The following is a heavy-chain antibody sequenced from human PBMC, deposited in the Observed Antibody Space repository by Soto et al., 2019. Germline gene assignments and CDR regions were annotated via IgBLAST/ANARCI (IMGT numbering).Heavy chain of an antibody. D-gene: IGHD3-16*01. CDR1: GFVFKDSS. V-gene: IGHV3-73*01. J-gene: IGHJ4*02. Sequence: EVLLVESGGGVVQPGGSLKLSCAASGFVFKDSSIHWVRQASGKGLEWVGRIRDRAYNYATAYTASVKGRFTISRDDSNNTAYLQMTSLKTEDTAIYYCTRLIRAAQDYWGQGTLVTVSS. CDR2: IRDRAYNYAT. CDR3: TRLIRAAQDY.